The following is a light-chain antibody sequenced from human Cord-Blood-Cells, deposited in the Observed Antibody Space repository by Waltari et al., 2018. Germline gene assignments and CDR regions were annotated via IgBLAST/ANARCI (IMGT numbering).Light chain of an antibody. V-gene: IGLV3-19*01. J-gene: IGLJ3*02. CDR1: SLRSYY. CDR3: NSRDSSGNHWV. CDR2: GKN. Sequence: SSELTQDPAVSVALGQTVRITCKGDSLRSYYASWYQQKPGQAPVLVFYGKNNRPSGIPDRFSGSSSGNTASLTITGAQAEDEADYYCNSRDSSGNHWVFGGGTKLTVL.